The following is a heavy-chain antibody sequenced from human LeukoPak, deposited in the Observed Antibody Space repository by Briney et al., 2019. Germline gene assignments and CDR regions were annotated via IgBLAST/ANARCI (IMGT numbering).Heavy chain of an antibody. Sequence: PGGSLRLSCAASGFTFSDYYMSWIRQAPGKGLEWVSYISSSGSTIYYADSVKGRFTISRDNAKNSLYLQMNSLRAEDTAVYYCARVSESVVPAATDYWGQGTLVTVSS. V-gene: IGHV3-11*04. D-gene: IGHD2-2*01. CDR2: ISSSGSTI. J-gene: IGHJ4*02. CDR3: ARVSESVVPAATDY. CDR1: GFTFSDYY.